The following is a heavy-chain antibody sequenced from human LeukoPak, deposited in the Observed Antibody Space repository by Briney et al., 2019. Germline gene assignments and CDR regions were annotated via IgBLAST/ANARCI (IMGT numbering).Heavy chain of an antibody. CDR3: ARCVWFGELEDAFDI. D-gene: IGHD3-10*01. CDR1: GDSISSSSYY. V-gene: IGHV4-39*07. J-gene: IGHJ3*02. Sequence: SETLSLTCTVSGDSISSSSYYWGWIRQPPGKGLEWIGSIYYSGSTYYNPSLKSRVTISVDTSKNQFSLKLSSVTAADTAVYYCARCVWFGELEDAFDIWGQGTMVTVSS. CDR2: IYYSGST.